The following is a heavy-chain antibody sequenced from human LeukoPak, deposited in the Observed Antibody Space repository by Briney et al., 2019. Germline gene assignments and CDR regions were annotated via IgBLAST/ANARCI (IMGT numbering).Heavy chain of an antibody. CDR3: AHISSDNSGYYYVGYFDY. D-gene: IGHD3-22*01. Sequence: KGSGPTLVNPTQTLTLTCTFSGFSLSTSGVGVGWIRQPPGKALEWLALVYWDDDKRYSPSLKSRLTITKDTSKNQVVLTMTNMDPVDTATYYCAHISSDNSGYYYVGYFDYWGQGTLVTVSS. J-gene: IGHJ4*02. CDR1: GFSLSTSGVG. CDR2: VYWDDDK. V-gene: IGHV2-5*02.